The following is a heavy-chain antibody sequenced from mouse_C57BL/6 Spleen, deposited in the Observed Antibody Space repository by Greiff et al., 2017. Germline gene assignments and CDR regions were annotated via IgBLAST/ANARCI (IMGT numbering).Heavy chain of an antibody. CDR1: GYTFTSYW. CDR3: ARLVYSAWFAY. D-gene: IGHD1-1*01. V-gene: IGHV1-52*01. CDR2: IDPSDSDT. Sequence: VQLQQSGAELVRPGSSVKLSCKASGYTFTSYWMHWVKQRPIQGLEWIGNIDPSDSDTHYNQKFKDKSTLTVDKSSSTAYMQLSSLASEDSAVYYCARLVYSAWFAYWGQGTLVTVSA. J-gene: IGHJ3*01.